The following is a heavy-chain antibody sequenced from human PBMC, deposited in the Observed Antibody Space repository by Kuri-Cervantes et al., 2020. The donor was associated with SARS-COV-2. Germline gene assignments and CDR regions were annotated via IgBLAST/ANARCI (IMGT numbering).Heavy chain of an antibody. J-gene: IGHJ6*03. CDR3: AHWGRSDYYYYMDV. CDR2: IYWNDDK. V-gene: IGHV2-5*01. Sequence: SGPTLVKPTQTLTLTCTFSGFSLSTSGVGVGWIRQPPGKALEWLALIYWNDDKRYSPSLKSRLTITKDTSKNQVVLTMTNMDPVDTATYYCAHWGRSDYYYYMDVRGKGTTVTVSS. D-gene: IGHD7-27*01. CDR1: GFSLSTSGVG.